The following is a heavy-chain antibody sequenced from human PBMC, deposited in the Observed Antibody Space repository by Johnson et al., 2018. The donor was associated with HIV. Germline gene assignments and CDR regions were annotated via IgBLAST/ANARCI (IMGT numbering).Heavy chain of an antibody. D-gene: IGHD6-13*01. CDR1: GFTFSTYT. CDR3: ARGRKDIAAVDGLDTDGFDT. CDR2: ISYDGSNK. Sequence: QVQLVESGGGVVQPGKSLRLFCAVSGFTFSTYTMHWVRQAPGRGLEWVAVISYDGSNKYYADSVKGRFTISRDTSRDTLYMQMNSLRPEDTAVYYCARGRKDIAAVDGLDTDGFDTWGQGTMVTVSS. J-gene: IGHJ3*02. V-gene: IGHV3-30*04.